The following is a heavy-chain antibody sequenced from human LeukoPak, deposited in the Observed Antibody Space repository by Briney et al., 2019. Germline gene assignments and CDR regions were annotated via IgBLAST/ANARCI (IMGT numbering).Heavy chain of an antibody. CDR1: GGSFSDYY. D-gene: IGHD6-13*01. CDR3: ARKGARQLVPRWFDP. J-gene: IGHJ5*02. V-gene: IGHV4-34*01. Sequence: PSETLSLTCAVYGGSFSDYYWSWIRQPPGKGLERIGQINHSGSTNYNPSLKSRVTISVDTSKNQFSLKLSSVTAADTAVYYCARKGARQLVPRWFDPWGQGTLVTVSS. CDR2: INHSGST.